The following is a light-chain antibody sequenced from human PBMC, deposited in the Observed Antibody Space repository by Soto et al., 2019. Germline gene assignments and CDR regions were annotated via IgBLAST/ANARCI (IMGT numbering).Light chain of an antibody. V-gene: IGKV1-5*01. CDR3: QQRSNWPRT. Sequence: DFQMTQSPSTLSASVGDRVTITCRASQNIRSRLAWFQQKPGKAPKLLIYDASSLESGVPQRFSGSGSGTEFTLTISSLQTDDFSVYYCQQRSNWPRTLGQGTKVDIK. J-gene: IGKJ1*01. CDR2: DAS. CDR1: QNIRSR.